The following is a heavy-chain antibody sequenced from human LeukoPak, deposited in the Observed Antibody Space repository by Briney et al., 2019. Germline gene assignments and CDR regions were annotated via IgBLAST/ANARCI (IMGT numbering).Heavy chain of an antibody. CDR1: GGSISSYY. D-gene: IGHD3-22*01. Sequence: KPSETLSLTCTVSGGSISSYYWSWIRQPPGKGLEWIGSIYYSGSTYYNPSLKSRVTISVDTSKNQFSLKLSSVTAADTAVYYCARYYDSSQNWFDPWGQGTLVTVSS. V-gene: IGHV4-59*05. CDR2: IYYSGST. CDR3: ARYYDSSQNWFDP. J-gene: IGHJ5*02.